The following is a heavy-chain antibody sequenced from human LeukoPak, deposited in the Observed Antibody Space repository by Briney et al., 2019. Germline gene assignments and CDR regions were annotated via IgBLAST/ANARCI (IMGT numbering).Heavy chain of an antibody. CDR2: VNADGGNA. D-gene: IGHD2-8*01. Sequence: GGSLRLSCAASGFTFDNYRMSWVRQAPGKGLEWVSTVNADGGNAYYADSVKGRFTISRDNSKSTLILQMNSLRAEDTAVCYCAKEASYCTNGVCYSRIFDTWGQGTLVTVSS. CDR1: GFTFDNYR. J-gene: IGHJ5*02. V-gene: IGHV3-23*01. CDR3: AKEASYCTNGVCYSRIFDT.